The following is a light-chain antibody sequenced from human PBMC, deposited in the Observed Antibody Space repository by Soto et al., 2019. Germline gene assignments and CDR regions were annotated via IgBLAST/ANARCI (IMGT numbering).Light chain of an antibody. CDR1: QSVISTY. J-gene: IGKJ1*01. V-gene: IGKV3-20*01. CDR2: GAS. CDR3: QQYRDSLGT. Sequence: EIVLTQSPGTLSLSPGERATLSCRASQSVISTYLAWYQQKPGQAPRLLIYGASSRATGIPDRFSGSGSGTEFTLTNSRLEPVDFAVYYCQQYRDSLGTFGQGTKVEIK.